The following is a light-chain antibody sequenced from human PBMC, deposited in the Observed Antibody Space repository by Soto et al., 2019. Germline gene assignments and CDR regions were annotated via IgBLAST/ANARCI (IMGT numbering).Light chain of an antibody. Sequence: QSALTQPPSASGSPGQSVTIPCTGTSSDVGGSKYVSWYQQHPGKAPKLMIYEVTKRPSGVPDRFSGSKSGNTASLTISGLQAEDEADYYCTSYTTSSTRVFGTGTKLTVL. CDR2: EVT. J-gene: IGLJ1*01. CDR3: TSYTTSSTRV. CDR1: SSDVGGSKY. V-gene: IGLV2-8*01.